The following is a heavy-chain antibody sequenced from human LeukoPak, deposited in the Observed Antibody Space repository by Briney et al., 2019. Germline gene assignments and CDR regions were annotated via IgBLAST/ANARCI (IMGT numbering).Heavy chain of an antibody. CDR2: ISAYNGNT. V-gene: IGHV1-18*01. Sequence: ASVKVSCKASGYTFTSYGISWVRQAPGQGLEWMGWISAYNGNTNYAQKLQGRVTMTTDTSTSTAYMELRSLRSDDTAVYYCARLNGYNFVDAFDIWGQGTMVTVSS. J-gene: IGHJ3*02. CDR3: ARLNGYNFVDAFDI. D-gene: IGHD5-24*01. CDR1: GYTFTSYG.